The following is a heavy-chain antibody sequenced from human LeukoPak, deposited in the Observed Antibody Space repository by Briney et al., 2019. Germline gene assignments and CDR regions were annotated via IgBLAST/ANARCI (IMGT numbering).Heavy chain of an antibody. CDR1: GYSFTSYW. V-gene: IGHV5-51*01. Sequence: GESLKISCKGSGYSFTSYWIGWVRQMPGKGLEWMGIIYPGDSDTRYSPSFQGQVAISADKSISTAYLQWSSLKASDTAMYYCARYSSSSIKNWFDPWGQGTLSPSPQ. D-gene: IGHD6-6*01. CDR2: IYPGDSDT. CDR3: ARYSSSSIKNWFDP. J-gene: IGHJ5*02.